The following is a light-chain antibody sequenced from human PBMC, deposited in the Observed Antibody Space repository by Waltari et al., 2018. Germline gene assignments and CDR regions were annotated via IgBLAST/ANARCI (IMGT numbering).Light chain of an antibody. Sequence: DIVMTQSPLSLPVTLGEPASIPCRSSQNLLGSNGYNYLDWYVQKPGQSPQVLIYLGSNRASGVPDRISGSGSGTDFTLKISRVEADDVGIYYCLQALQVPATFGPGTRVEIK. CDR2: LGS. V-gene: IGKV2-28*01. CDR3: LQALQVPAT. CDR1: QNLLGSNGYNY. J-gene: IGKJ3*01.